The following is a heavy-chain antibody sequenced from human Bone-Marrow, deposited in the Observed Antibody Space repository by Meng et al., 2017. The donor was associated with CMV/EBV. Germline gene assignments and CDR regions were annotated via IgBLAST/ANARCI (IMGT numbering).Heavy chain of an antibody. Sequence: GSLRLTCTVSGGSVTNYWCSWIRQRPGKGLEWNGYIYYSGSTNYNPSLKSRVTISVDTSKNQFSLKLSSVTAADTAVYYCAREHYGSGSYYSPYFDYWGQGTLVTVSS. D-gene: IGHD3-10*01. CDR3: AREHYGSGSYYSPYFDY. V-gene: IGHV4-59*02. CDR1: GGSVTNYW. J-gene: IGHJ4*02. CDR2: IYYSGST.